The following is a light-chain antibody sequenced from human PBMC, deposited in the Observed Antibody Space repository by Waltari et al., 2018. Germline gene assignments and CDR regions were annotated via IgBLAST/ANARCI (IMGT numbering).Light chain of an antibody. CDR2: DVS. CDR3: CSYAGSSTHVL. Sequence: QSALTQPASVSRSPGQSITISCTGTSSDVGGYNYVSWYQQYPDKAPKLMIYDVSKRPSGVSNRFSGSKSGNTASRTISGLQAEDEAEYYCCSYAGSSTHVLFGGGTKLTVL. J-gene: IGLJ2*01. V-gene: IGLV2-23*02. CDR1: SSDVGGYNY.